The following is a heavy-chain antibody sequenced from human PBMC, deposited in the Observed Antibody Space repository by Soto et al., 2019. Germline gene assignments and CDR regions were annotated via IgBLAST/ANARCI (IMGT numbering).Heavy chain of an antibody. CDR2: IYYSGST. CDR3: ACIFSGGYGYGFYYYGMDV. D-gene: IGHD5-18*01. Sequence: PSETLSLTCTVSGGSISSYNWSWIRQSPGNGVEWIGYIYYSGSTYYNPSLKSRVTISVDTSKNQFSLKLSSVTAADTAVYYCACIFSGGYGYGFYYYGMDVWGQGTTVTVSS. V-gene: IGHV4-59*04. CDR1: GGSISSYN. J-gene: IGHJ6*02.